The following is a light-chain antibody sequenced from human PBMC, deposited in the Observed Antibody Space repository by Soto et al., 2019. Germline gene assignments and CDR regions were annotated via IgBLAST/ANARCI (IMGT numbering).Light chain of an antibody. J-gene: IGKJ1*01. Sequence: DIVMTQPPDSLAVSLGETATINCKSSQSVLYSSNNKNYLGWYQRKPGQPPKLLIYWASSRESGVPDRFSGSGSGTDFTLTISSLQAEDVAVYYCQQYYSPPWTFGQGTKVEIK. V-gene: IGKV4-1*01. CDR3: QQYYSPPWT. CDR2: WAS. CDR1: QSVLYSSNNKNY.